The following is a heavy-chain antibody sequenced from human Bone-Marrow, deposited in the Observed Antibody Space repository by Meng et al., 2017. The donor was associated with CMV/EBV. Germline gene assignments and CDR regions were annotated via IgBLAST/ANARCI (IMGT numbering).Heavy chain of an antibody. CDR1: GFTFSSYA. V-gene: IGHV3-30*04. D-gene: IGHD3-22*01. J-gene: IGHJ3*02. CDR2: ISYDGSNK. Sequence: GESLKISCAASGFTFSSYAMHWVRQAPGKGLEWVAVISYDGSNKYYADSVKGRFTISRDNSKNTLYLQMNSLRAEDTAVYYCARGGSGYYGDDAFDIWSQGTMVTVSS. CDR3: ARGGSGYYGDDAFDI.